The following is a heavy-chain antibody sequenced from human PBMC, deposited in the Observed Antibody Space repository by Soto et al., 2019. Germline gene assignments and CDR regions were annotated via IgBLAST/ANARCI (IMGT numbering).Heavy chain of an antibody. CDR2: IYHSGST. Sequence: LSLTCAVSGGSISSSNWWSWVRRPPGKGLEWIGEIYHSGSTNYNPSLKSRVTISVDKSKNQFSLKLSSVTAADTAVYYCARASRVRGVHSWFDPWGQGTLVTVSS. CDR3: ARASRVRGVHSWFDP. V-gene: IGHV4-4*02. CDR1: GGSISSSNW. D-gene: IGHD3-10*01. J-gene: IGHJ5*02.